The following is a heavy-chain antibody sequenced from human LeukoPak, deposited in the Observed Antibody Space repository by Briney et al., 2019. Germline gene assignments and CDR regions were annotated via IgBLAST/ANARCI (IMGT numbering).Heavy chain of an antibody. CDR1: GGSFSGYY. V-gene: IGHV4-34*01. D-gene: IGHD4-17*01. J-gene: IGHJ2*01. Sequence: SETLSLTCAVYGGSFSGYYWSWIRQPPGKGLEWIGEINHSGSTNYNPSLKSRVTISVDTSKNQFSLKLSSVTAADTAVYYCARNDYGDYWYFDIWGRGALVTVSS. CDR2: INHSGST. CDR3: ARNDYGDYWYFDI.